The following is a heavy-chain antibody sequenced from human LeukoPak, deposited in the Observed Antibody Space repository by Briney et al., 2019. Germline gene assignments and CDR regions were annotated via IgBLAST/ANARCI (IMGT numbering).Heavy chain of an antibody. Sequence: GESLKISCKDSGYSFTSYWIGWVRQMPGKGLEWMGIIYAGNSDTRYSPSFQGQVIISADKSISTAYLQWSSLKASDTAMYYCAMARNGNYYWFFDDWGQGTLVTVSS. CDR1: GYSFTSYW. CDR3: AMARNGNYYWFFDD. CDR2: IYAGNSDT. V-gene: IGHV5-51*06. J-gene: IGHJ4*02. D-gene: IGHD3-22*01.